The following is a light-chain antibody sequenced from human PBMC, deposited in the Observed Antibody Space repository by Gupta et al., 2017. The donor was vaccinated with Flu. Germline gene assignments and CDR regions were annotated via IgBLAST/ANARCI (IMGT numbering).Light chain of an antibody. CDR3: QQYNSYPWT. CDR1: QSISSW. J-gene: IGKJ1*01. CDR2: KAS. V-gene: IGKV1-5*03. Sequence: GDRVTITCRASQSISSWLDWYQQKPGKAPKLLIYKASSLESGVPSRFSGSGSGTEFTLTISSLQPDDFATYYCQQYNSYPWTFGQGTKVEIK.